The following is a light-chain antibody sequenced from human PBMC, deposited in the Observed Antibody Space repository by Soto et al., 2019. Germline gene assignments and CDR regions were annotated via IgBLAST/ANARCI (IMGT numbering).Light chain of an antibody. CDR3: QQYNNWPPT. CDR2: GVS. CDR1: QSVSSN. J-gene: IGKJ1*01. V-gene: IGKV3-15*01. Sequence: VVLTQSPAPLSVSPGERATLSCRASQSVSSNLAWYQQKPGQAPSLLIYGVSTRATGIPARFSGSGSGTEFTLTISSLQSEDVAVYYCQQYNNWPPTFGQGTKVDI.